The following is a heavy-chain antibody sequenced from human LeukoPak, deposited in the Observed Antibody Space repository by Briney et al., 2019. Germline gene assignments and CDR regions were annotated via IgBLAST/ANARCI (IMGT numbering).Heavy chain of an antibody. CDR3: ARLVGATKNFDY. V-gene: IGHV4-59*01. CDR1: GGSISSYY. CDR2: IHYSGST. D-gene: IGHD1-26*01. Sequence: SETLSLTCTVSGGSISSYYWSWIRQPPGNGLEWIGYIHYSGSTNYNPSLKSRVTISIDTSKNQFSLNLNSVTAADTAVYYCARLVGATKNFDYWGQGTLVTVSS. J-gene: IGHJ4*02.